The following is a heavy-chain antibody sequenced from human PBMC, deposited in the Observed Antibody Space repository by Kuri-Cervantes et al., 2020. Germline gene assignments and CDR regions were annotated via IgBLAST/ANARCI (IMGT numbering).Heavy chain of an antibody. CDR2: ISVYNGDT. D-gene: IGHD2-2*01. V-gene: IGHV1-18*04. CDR3: ARDRIVVVAGVVPTYNYYGMDV. J-gene: IGHJ6*02. CDR1: GYTFTSYY. Sequence: ASVKVSCKTFGYTFTSYYIHWVRQAPGQGLEWMGWISVYNGDTNYAQKVQGRVTMTTDRSTRTAYMELRNLRPDDTAVYYCARDRIVVVAGVVPTYNYYGMDVWGQGTTVTVSS.